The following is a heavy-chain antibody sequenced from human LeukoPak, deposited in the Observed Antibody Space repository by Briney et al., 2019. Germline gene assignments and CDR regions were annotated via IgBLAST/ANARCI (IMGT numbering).Heavy chain of an antibody. Sequence: PSQTLSLTCTVSGGSISSGGYYWSWIRQPPGKGLEWIGYIYHSGSTYYNPSLRSRVTISVDRSKNQFSLKLSSVTAADTAVYYCARHPSSGIVVVPAAIDYWGQGTLVTVSS. V-gene: IGHV4-30-2*01. D-gene: IGHD2-2*01. CDR1: GGSISSGGYY. J-gene: IGHJ4*02. CDR3: ARHPSSGIVVVPAAIDY. CDR2: IYHSGST.